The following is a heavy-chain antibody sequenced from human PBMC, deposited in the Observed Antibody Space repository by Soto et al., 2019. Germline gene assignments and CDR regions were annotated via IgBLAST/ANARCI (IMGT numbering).Heavy chain of an antibody. Sequence: GGSLRLSCAASGFAFSNYAMSWVRQAPGKGLEWVSAISGSGDSTYYADSVKGRFTISRDNSKNRLYLQMKRLRAEDTALYNCAKSRAVADAFDIWGQGTMVTVSS. V-gene: IGHV3-23*01. CDR1: GFAFSNYA. J-gene: IGHJ3*02. CDR2: ISGSGDST. D-gene: IGHD6-19*01. CDR3: AKSRAVADAFDI.